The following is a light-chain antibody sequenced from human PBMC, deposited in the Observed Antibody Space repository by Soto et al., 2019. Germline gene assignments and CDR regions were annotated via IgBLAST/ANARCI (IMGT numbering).Light chain of an antibody. CDR2: DAS. J-gene: IGKJ4*01. CDR1: QRVSSS. Sequence: EIVMTQSPATLSVSPGERATLSCRASQRVSSSLAWYQQKPGQAPRLLVYDASTGATGVPARFSGSGSGTEFTLTISSLQSEDSAVYYCQQYKNWLALTFGGGTKVEIK. CDR3: QQYKNWLALT. V-gene: IGKV3-15*01.